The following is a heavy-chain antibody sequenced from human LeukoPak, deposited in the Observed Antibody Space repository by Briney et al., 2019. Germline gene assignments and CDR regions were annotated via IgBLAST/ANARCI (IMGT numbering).Heavy chain of an antibody. V-gene: IGHV3-23*01. Sequence: GGSLRLSRAASGFTFSNYAMSWVRQAAGKGLKWVSGVSGRGHSTVYPDSVKGRFTISRDNSKSMMYLQMISLGAEDTAVYYCAKDLLHGLGSYSWAVFDYWGEGNLVTVSS. J-gene: IGHJ4*02. D-gene: IGHD3-10*01. CDR1: GFTFSNYA. CDR2: VSGRGHST. CDR3: AKDLLHGLGSYSWAVFDY.